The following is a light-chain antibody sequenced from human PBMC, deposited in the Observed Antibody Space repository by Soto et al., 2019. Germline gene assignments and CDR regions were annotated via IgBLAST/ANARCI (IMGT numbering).Light chain of an antibody. CDR2: GAS. J-gene: IGKJ3*01. V-gene: IGKV3-20*01. Sequence: IVLTQSPGTLSLSPGERATLSCRASQSVSSSYLAWYQQKPGQAPRLLIYGASSRATGIPDRFSGSGSGKDFTLAISREEPEVFAMCYCQPYSSPPLFGPGT. CDR3: QPYSSPPL. CDR1: QSVSSSY.